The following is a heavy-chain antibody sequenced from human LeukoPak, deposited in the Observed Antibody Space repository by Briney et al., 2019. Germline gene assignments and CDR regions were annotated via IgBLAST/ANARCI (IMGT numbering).Heavy chain of an antibody. CDR1: DASISGYY. D-gene: IGHD3-22*01. V-gene: IGHV4-59*01. CDR3: ARQGPPGYYDSSGYDAFDI. CDR2: IHFSGST. Sequence: SETLSLTCTVSDASISGYYWGWIRQPPGKGLEWIGSIHFSGSTNYNPSLKSRVTISVDTSKNQFSLKLSSVTAADTAVYYCARQGPPGYYDSSGYDAFDIWGQGTMVTVSS. J-gene: IGHJ3*02.